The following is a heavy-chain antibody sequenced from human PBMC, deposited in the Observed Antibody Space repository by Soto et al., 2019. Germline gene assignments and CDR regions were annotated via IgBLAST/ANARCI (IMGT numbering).Heavy chain of an antibody. V-gene: IGHV4-39*01. CDR3: ARQSSGYCSGGSCRFYYYYYYMDV. CDR2: IYYSGST. J-gene: IGHJ6*03. Sequence: SETLSLTCTVSGGSISSSSYYWGWIRQPPGKGLERIGSIYYSGSTYYNPSLKSRVTISVDTSKNQFSLKLSSVTAADTAVYYCARQSSGYCSGGSCRFYYYYYYMDVWGKGTTVTVSS. D-gene: IGHD2-15*01. CDR1: GGSISSSSYY.